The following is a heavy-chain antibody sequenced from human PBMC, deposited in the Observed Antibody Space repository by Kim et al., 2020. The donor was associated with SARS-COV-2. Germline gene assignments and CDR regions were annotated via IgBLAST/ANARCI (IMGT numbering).Heavy chain of an antibody. D-gene: IGHD6-13*01. J-gene: IGHJ5*02. V-gene: IGHV4-59*01. CDR3: ARDGIAAAGTGGWFDP. Sequence: SLKSRVTISVDTSKNQFSLKLSSVTAADTAVYYCARDGIAAAGTGGWFDPWGQGTLVTVSS.